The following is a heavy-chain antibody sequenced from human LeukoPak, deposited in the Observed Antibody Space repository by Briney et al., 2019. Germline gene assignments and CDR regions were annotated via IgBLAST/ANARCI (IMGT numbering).Heavy chain of an antibody. D-gene: IGHD3-22*01. CDR1: GFTFSNYG. CDR3: AKVALFSGYYPPFDY. Sequence: WRSLRLSCTASGFTFSNYGMHWVRQAPGKGLEWVAVISYDGSNEYYADSVKGRFTISRDNSKNTLFLQMNSLRPEDTAVYHCAKVALFSGYYPPFDYWGQGTLVTVSA. J-gene: IGHJ4*02. CDR2: ISYDGSNE. V-gene: IGHV3-30*18.